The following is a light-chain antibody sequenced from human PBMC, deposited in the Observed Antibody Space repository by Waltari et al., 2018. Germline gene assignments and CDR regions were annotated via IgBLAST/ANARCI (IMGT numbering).Light chain of an antibody. CDR2: EVS. CDR3: SSYTSSSTVV. J-gene: IGLJ2*01. V-gene: IGLV2-14*01. Sequence: QPALPQPHSVPGSPVRSITISCTGPSSAVVGYNSASWYQQHPGKAPKLMIYEVSNRPSGVSNRFSGSKSGNTASLTISGLQAEDEADYYCSSYTSSSTVVFGGGTKLTVL. CDR1: SSAVVGYNS.